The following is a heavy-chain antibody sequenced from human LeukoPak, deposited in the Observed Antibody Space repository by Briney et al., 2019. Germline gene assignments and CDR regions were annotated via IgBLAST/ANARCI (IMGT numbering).Heavy chain of an antibody. CDR2: ISSSGSTI. D-gene: IGHD4-17*01. V-gene: IGHV3-48*03. CDR1: GFTFSSYE. Sequence: GGSLRLSCAASGFTFSSYEMNWVRQAPGKGLEWVSYISSSGSTIYYADSVKGRFTISRDNARNSLYLQMNSLRAEDTAVYYCARDLGDHEGYWGQGTLVTVSS. CDR3: ARDLGDHEGY. J-gene: IGHJ4*02.